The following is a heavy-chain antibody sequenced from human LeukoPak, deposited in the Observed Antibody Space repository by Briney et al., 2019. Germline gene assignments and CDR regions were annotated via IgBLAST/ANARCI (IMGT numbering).Heavy chain of an antibody. CDR3: ARVIRFSEIDP. CDR1: GGSISSYY. CDR2: IYTSGST. Sequence: SETLSLTCTVSGGSISSYYWSWIRQPAGKGLEWIGRIYTSGSTNYNASLKSRVSMSVDTSKNQFSLKLSSVTAADTAVFYCARVIRFSEIDPWGQGTLVTVSS. J-gene: IGHJ5*02. V-gene: IGHV4-4*07. D-gene: IGHD2-21*01.